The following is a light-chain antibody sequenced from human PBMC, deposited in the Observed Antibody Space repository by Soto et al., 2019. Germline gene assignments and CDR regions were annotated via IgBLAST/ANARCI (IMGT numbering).Light chain of an antibody. Sequence: QSALAQPASVSGSPGQSITISCTGTSSDIGSNYYVSWFQQRPGKAPTLIIYEVSNRPSGVSTHFSGSKSGNTASLTIAGLLPEDDAEYYCSSSTTATRLFGGGTKLTVL. CDR1: SSDIGSNYY. CDR3: SSSTTATRL. J-gene: IGLJ3*02. CDR2: EVS. V-gene: IGLV2-14*01.